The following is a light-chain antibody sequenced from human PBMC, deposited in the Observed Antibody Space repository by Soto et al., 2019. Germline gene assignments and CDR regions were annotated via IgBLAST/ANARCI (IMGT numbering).Light chain of an antibody. CDR2: DVN. Sequence: QSVLTQPASVSGSPGQSITISCTGTSSDVGGYNYVSWYQQHPGKAPKLMIYDVNQRPSGVSSRFSGSKSGNTASLTISGLQAEDEADYYCCSYAGSYTSLFGGGTQLTVL. J-gene: IGLJ3*02. CDR3: CSYAGSYTSL. CDR1: SSDVGGYNY. V-gene: IGLV2-11*01.